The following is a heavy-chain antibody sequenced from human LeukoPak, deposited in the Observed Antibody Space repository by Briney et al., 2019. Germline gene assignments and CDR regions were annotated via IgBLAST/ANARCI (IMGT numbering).Heavy chain of an antibody. CDR2: ISGSGGST. D-gene: IGHD4-17*01. CDR3: AKKSPYGDRDY. V-gene: IGHV3-23*01. J-gene: IGHJ4*02. Sequence: QPGGSLRLSCAASGFTFSGSAMSWVRQAPGKGLEWVSAISGSGGSTYYADSVKGRFTIPRDNSKNTLYLQMNSLRAEDTAIYYCAKKSPYGDRDYWGQGTLVTVSS. CDR1: GFTFSGSA.